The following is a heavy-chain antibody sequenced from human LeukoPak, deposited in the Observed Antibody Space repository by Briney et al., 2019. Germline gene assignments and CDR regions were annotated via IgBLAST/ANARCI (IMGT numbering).Heavy chain of an antibody. CDR2: FDPENGET. J-gene: IGHJ4*02. Sequence: EASVKVSCKASGYTFTSYDINWVRQAPGKGLEWMGGFDPENGETVHAQKFQGRVSMTEDTSTDTAYMELSSLRSEDTAMYYCATSYFDILTGYRPLSYWGQGTLVTVSS. V-gene: IGHV1-24*01. CDR3: ATSYFDILTGYRPLSY. D-gene: IGHD3-9*01. CDR1: GYTFTSYD.